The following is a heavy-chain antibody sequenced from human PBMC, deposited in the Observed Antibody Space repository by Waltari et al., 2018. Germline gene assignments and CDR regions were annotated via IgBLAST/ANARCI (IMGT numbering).Heavy chain of an antibody. CDR2: FIYIGGST. CDR1: GFTFSSYA. D-gene: IGHD1-26*01. CDR3: AKGPVGATAFDI. Sequence: EVQLLESGGGLVQPGGSLRLSCAASGFTFSSYAMSWVRQAPGKGLELGSFIYIGGSTYYADSVKGRFTISRDNSKNTLYLQMNSLRAEDTAVYYCAKGPVGATAFDIWGQGTMVTVSS. V-gene: IGHV3-23*03. J-gene: IGHJ3*02.